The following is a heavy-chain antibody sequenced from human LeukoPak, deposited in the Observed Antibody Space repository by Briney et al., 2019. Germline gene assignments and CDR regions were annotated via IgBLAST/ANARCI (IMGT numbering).Heavy chain of an antibody. D-gene: IGHD6-13*01. J-gene: IGHJ2*01. V-gene: IGHV3-21*01. CDR3: ARGSSSWHANWYFDL. CDR2: ISSSSGYI. Sequence: GGSLRLSRAASGFTFSSYAMNWVRQAPGRGLEWVSSISSSSGYIHYADSVKGRFTISRDNAKNSVYLQMDSLRAEDTAVYYCARGSSSWHANWYFDLWGRGTLVTVSS. CDR1: GFTFSSYA.